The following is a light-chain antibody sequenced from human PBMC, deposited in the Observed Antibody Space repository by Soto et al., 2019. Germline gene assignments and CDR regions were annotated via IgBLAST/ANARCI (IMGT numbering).Light chain of an antibody. J-gene: IGKJ1*01. CDR3: QQYSSYSRT. CDR2: KAS. Sequence: DIPMTQSPSTLSASLGDRVSITCRASQSVGRWLAWYQQKPGKAPKVLIYKASTLESGVPSRFSGSGSGTEFTLTISSLQPDDFATYYCQQYSSYSRTFGQGTKVEIK. V-gene: IGKV1-5*03. CDR1: QSVGRW.